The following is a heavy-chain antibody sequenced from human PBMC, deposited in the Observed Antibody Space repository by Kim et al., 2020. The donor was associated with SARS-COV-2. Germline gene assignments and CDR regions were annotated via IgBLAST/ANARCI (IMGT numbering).Heavy chain of an antibody. V-gene: IGHV3-23*01. CDR1: GFTFSSYA. CDR2: ISGSGGST. J-gene: IGHJ3*02. D-gene: IGHD2-15*01. Sequence: GGSLRLSCAASGFTFSSYAMSWVRQAPGKGLEWVSAISGSGGSTYYADSVKGRFTISRDNSKNTLYLQMNSLRAEDTAVYYCVSPLGGYCSGGSCPLSAFDIWGQGTMVTVSS. CDR3: VSPLGGYCSGGSCPLSAFDI.